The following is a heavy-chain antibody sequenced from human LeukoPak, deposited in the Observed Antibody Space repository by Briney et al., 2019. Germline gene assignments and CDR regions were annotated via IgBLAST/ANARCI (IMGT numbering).Heavy chain of an antibody. CDR1: GGSISSYY. D-gene: IGHD5-12*01. Sequence: PSETLSLTCTVSGGSISSYYWGWIRQPPGKGLEWIGSIYHSGSTYYNPSLKSRVTISVDTSKNQFSLKLSSVTAADTAVYYCARDPLRRTQVAYFDYWGQGTLVTVSS. V-gene: IGHV4-38-2*02. J-gene: IGHJ4*02. CDR3: ARDPLRRTQVAYFDY. CDR2: IYHSGST.